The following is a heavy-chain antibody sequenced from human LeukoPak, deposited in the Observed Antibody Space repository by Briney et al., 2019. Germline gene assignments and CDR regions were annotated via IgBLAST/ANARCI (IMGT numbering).Heavy chain of an antibody. CDR2: IYPGDSDT. CDR1: GYSFTSYW. V-gene: IGHV5-51*01. D-gene: IGHD2-2*01. J-gene: IGHJ6*02. Sequence: GESLKISCKGSGYSFTSYWIGWVRQMPGKGLEWMGIIYPGDSDTRYSPSFQGQVTISADKSISTAYLQWSSLKASDTAMYYCAGLPLDCSSTSCYYYYGMDVWGQGTTVTVSS. CDR3: AGLPLDCSSTSCYYYYGMDV.